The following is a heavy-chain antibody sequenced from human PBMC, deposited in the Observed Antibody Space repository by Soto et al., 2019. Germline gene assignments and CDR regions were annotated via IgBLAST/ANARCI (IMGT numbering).Heavy chain of an antibody. CDR3: XAGEASSRNLAPYYLDF. D-gene: IGHD6-13*01. V-gene: IGHV4-59*01. CDR1: GGSMRNYF. Sequence: SETLSLTCTVSGGSMRNYFWTWIRQPPGKGLERIGYIHYSGTTSFFPSYNPSLRSRVTISEDTSKNQFSLKLLSVTTADTAVYFCXAGEASSRNLAPYYLDFWGQGTLVTVSS. CDR2: IHYSGTT. J-gene: IGHJ4*02.